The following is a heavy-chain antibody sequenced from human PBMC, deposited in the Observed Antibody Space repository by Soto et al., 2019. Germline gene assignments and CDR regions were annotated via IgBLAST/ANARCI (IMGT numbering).Heavy chain of an antibody. V-gene: IGHV4-31*03. Sequence: SETLSLTCTVSGGSISSLGYYWSWIRQHPGKGLEWIGYIYYSGSTYYNPSLKSRVAISVDTSKNQFSLKLSSVTAADTAVYYCARGRPASLNFDYWGQGTLVTVSS. D-gene: IGHD2-2*01. J-gene: IGHJ4*02. CDR2: IYYSGST. CDR1: GGSISSLGYY. CDR3: ARGRPASLNFDY.